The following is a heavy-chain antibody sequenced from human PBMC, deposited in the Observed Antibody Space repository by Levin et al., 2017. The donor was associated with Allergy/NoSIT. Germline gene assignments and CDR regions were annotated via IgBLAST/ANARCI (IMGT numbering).Heavy chain of an antibody. CDR2: FSGSGGTI. D-gene: IGHD6-6*01. CDR3: ASHQRGQSRLEDAMDV. Sequence: PGGSLRLSCAASGFTFSDYYMSWIRQAPGKGLEWVSYFSGSGGTIYYADSVKGRFTVSRDNAKNSFFLQMNSLRAEDTAVYYCASHQRGQSRLEDAMDVWGQGTTVTVSS. V-gene: IGHV3-11*01. CDR1: GFTFSDYY. J-gene: IGHJ6*02.